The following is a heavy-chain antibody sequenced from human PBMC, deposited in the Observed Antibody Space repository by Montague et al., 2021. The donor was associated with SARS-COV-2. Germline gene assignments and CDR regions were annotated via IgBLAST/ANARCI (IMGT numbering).Heavy chain of an antibody. CDR1: GGSFSGYY. V-gene: IGHV4-34*01. CDR3: AGVRYYGSGTSLGMDV. J-gene: IGHJ6*02. D-gene: IGHD3-10*01. Sequence: SETLSLTCAVYGGSFSGYYWSWIRQPPGTGLELIGEINHSGSTNYNPSLKGRVTISVDTSKNQFPLKLSPVTAAATAVYYCAGVRYYGSGTSLGMDVWGQGTTVTVSS. CDR2: INHSGST.